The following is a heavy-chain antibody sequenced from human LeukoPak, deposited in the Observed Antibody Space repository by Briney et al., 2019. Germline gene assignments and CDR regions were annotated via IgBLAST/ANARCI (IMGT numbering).Heavy chain of an antibody. CDR2: ISSSGSTI. CDR1: GFTFSSYE. V-gene: IGHV3-48*03. D-gene: IGHD3-10*01. Sequence: GGSLRLSCAASGFTFSSYEMNWVRQAPGKGLEWVSYISSSGSTIYYADSVKGRFTISRDNAKNSLYLQMNSLRAEDTAVYYCARDGPMVRGVILGYNYYGMDVWGQGTTVTVSS. J-gene: IGHJ6*02. CDR3: ARDGPMVRGVILGYNYYGMDV.